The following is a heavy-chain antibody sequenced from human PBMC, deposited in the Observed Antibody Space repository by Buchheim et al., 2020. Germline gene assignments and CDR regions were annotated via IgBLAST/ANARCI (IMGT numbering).Heavy chain of an antibody. CDR2: ISYDGSNK. D-gene: IGHD3-22*01. CDR3: AKDRLFRDSSGYYTWYFDY. J-gene: IGHJ4*02. CDR1: GFTFSSYG. V-gene: IGHV3-30*18. Sequence: QVQLVESGGGVVQPGRSLRLSCAASGFTFSSYGMHWVRQAPGKGLEWVAVISYDGSNKYYADSVKGRFTISRDNSKNTLYLQMNSLRAEDTAVYYCAKDRLFRDSSGYYTWYFDYWGQGTL.